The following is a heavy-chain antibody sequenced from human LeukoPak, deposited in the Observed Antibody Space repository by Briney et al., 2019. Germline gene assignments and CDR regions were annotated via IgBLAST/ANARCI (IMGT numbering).Heavy chain of an antibody. Sequence: SETLSLTCTVSGGSISSYYWSWIRQPPGKGLEWIGYIYYSGSTNYNPSLKSRVTISVDTSKNQFSLKLSSVTAADTAVYYCARGPGVPAAGPGFDPWGQGTLVTVSS. V-gene: IGHV4-59*01. J-gene: IGHJ5*02. CDR3: ARGPGVPAAGPGFDP. D-gene: IGHD2-2*01. CDR2: IYYSGST. CDR1: GGSISSYY.